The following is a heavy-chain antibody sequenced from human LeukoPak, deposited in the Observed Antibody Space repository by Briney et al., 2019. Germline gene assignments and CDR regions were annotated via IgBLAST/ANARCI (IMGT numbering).Heavy chain of an antibody. Sequence: VKVSCKASGYTFTSYGISWVRQAPGQGLEWMGWISGYNGNTNYAQKFQGRVTMTEDTSTDTAYMELSSLRSEDTAVYYCATDATVTTDWGQGTLVTVSS. J-gene: IGHJ4*02. CDR2: ISGYNGNT. D-gene: IGHD4-17*01. CDR3: ATDATVTTD. V-gene: IGHV1-18*01. CDR1: GYTFTSYG.